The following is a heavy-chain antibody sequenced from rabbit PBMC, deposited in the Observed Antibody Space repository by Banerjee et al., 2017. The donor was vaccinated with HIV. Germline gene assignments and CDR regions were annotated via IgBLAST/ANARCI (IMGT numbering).Heavy chain of an antibody. CDR3: ARDDVDNSGHFFTL. CDR1: GFSFSSYY. V-gene: IGHV1S40*01. J-gene: IGHJ4*01. CDR2: IYAGSSGST. Sequence: QSLEESGGDLVKPGASLTLTCTASGFSFSSYYMCWVRQAPGKGLEWIACIYAGSSGSTYYASWAKGRFTISKTSSTTVTLQMTSLTAADTATYFCARDDVDNSGHFFTLWGPGTLVTVS. D-gene: IGHD1-1*01.